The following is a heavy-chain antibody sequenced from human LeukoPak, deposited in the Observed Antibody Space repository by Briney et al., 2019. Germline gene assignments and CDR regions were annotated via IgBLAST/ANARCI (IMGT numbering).Heavy chain of an antibody. CDR2: IIPIFGTA. Sequence: SVKVSCKASGGTFSSYAISWVRQAPGQGLEWMGGIIPIFGTANYAQKFQGRVTITADESTSTAYMELSSLRSEDTAAYYCARRTRNPQRFIAARPGMGFDPWGQGTLVTVSP. J-gene: IGHJ5*02. CDR1: GGTFSSYA. V-gene: IGHV1-69*13. CDR3: ARRTRNPQRFIAARPGMGFDP. D-gene: IGHD6-6*01.